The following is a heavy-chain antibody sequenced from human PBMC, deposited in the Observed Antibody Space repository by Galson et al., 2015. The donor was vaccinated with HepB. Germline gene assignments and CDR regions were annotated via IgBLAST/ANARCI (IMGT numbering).Heavy chain of an antibody. CDR2: ISAYNGNT. Sequence: SVKVSCKASGYTFTSYGISWVRQAPGQGLEWMGWISAYNGNTNYAQKLQGRVTMTTDTSTSTAYMELRSLRSDDTAVYYCASPHFDKHTGVVINDNYWGQGTLVTVSS. J-gene: IGHJ4*02. CDR1: GYTFTSYG. CDR3: ASPHFDKHTGVVINDNY. V-gene: IGHV1-18*01. D-gene: IGHD3-3*01.